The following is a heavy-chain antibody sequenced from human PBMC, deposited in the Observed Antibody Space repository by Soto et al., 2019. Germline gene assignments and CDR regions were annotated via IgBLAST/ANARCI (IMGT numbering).Heavy chain of an antibody. J-gene: IGHJ6*02. D-gene: IGHD6-13*01. V-gene: IGHV3-48*03. CDR2: ISSSGSTI. Sequence: GGSLRLSCAASGFTFSSYEVNWVRQAPGKGLEWVSYISSSGSTIYYADSVKGRFTISRDNAKNSLYLQMNSLRAEDTAVYYCARYSSSWNYGVELYYGMDVWGQGTTVTVSS. CDR3: ARYSSSWNYGVELYYGMDV. CDR1: GFTFSSYE.